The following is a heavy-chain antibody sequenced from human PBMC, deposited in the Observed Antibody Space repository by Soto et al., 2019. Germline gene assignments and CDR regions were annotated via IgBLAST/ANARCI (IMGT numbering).Heavy chain of an antibody. CDR2: IYYSGST. Sequence: PSETLSLTCPVSGGYISSGGYYWSWIRQHPGKGLEWIGYIYYSGSTYYNPSLKSRVTISVDTSKNQFSLKLSSVTAADTAVYYCARVNTPLAYCGGDCYNDAFDIWGQGTMVTVSS. D-gene: IGHD2-21*02. CDR3: ARVNTPLAYCGGDCYNDAFDI. J-gene: IGHJ3*02. V-gene: IGHV4-31*03. CDR1: GGYISSGGYY.